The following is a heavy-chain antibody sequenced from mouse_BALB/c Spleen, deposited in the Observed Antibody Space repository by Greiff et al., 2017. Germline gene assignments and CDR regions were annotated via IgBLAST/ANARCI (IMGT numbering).Heavy chain of an antibody. Sequence: VQLKQSGAELVKPGASVKLSCTASGFNIKDTYMHWVKQRPEQGLEWIGRIDPANGNTKYDPKFQGKATITADTSSNTAYLQLSSLTSEDTAVYYCALDWDWYFDVWGEGTTVTVSS. CDR3: ALDWDWYFDV. D-gene: IGHD4-1*01. CDR2: IDPANGNT. CDR1: GFNIKDTY. V-gene: IGHV14-3*02. J-gene: IGHJ1*01.